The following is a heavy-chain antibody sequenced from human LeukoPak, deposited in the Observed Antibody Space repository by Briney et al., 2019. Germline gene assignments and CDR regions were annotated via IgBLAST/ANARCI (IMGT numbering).Heavy chain of an antibody. Sequence: GGSLRLSCAASGFTFSNYCMNWVRQAPGKGLEWVSSISSSSGFIYYADSLKGRFTISRDNAKNSLYLQMNSLRAEDTAVYYCAGGVWVGDILTGYSGYYFDYWGQGTLVTVSS. V-gene: IGHV3-21*01. CDR1: GFTFSNYC. CDR3: AGGVWVGDILTGYSGYYFDY. J-gene: IGHJ4*02. D-gene: IGHD3-9*01. CDR2: ISSSSGFI.